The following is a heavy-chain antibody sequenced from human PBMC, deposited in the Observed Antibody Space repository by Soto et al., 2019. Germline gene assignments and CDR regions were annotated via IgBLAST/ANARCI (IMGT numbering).Heavy chain of an antibody. CDR1: GYTFTSYG. Sequence: QVQLVQSGAEVKKPGASVKVSCKASGYTFTSYGISWVRQAPGQGLEWMGWISAYNGNTNSAQKLQGRVTMTTDTSTSTAYMELRSLRSDDTAVYYCERTYCSGGSCYSAIFDYWGQGTLVTVSS. J-gene: IGHJ4*02. CDR3: ERTYCSGGSCYSAIFDY. D-gene: IGHD2-15*01. CDR2: ISAYNGNT. V-gene: IGHV1-18*01.